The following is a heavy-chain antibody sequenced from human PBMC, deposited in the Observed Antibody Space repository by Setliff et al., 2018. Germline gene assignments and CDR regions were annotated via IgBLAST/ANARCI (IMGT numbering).Heavy chain of an antibody. J-gene: IGHJ4*02. Sequence: PSETLSLTCTVSGGSITSGGYYWNWIRHLPGKGLKWIGYIDSSGRTYYNPSLKNRIIISADASKNQFSLRLTSVTAADTALYYCARHGGGTPYYYESRGFDSWGQGTQVTVSS. V-gene: IGHV4-31*03. D-gene: IGHD3-22*01. CDR3: ARHGGGTPYYYESRGFDS. CDR2: IDSSGRT. CDR1: GGSITSGGYY.